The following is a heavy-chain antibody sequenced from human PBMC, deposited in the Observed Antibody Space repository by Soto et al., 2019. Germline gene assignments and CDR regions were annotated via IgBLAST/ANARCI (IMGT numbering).Heavy chain of an antibody. V-gene: IGHV3-74*01. Sequence: GGSLRLSCAASGFTLSSYWMHWVRQAPGKGLVWVSRINSDGSSTSYADSVKGRFTISRDNAKNTLYLQMNSLKTEDTAVYYCTTTTLISYGPFDYWGQGTLVTVSS. J-gene: IGHJ4*02. CDR2: INSDGSST. CDR3: TTTTLISYGPFDY. CDR1: GFTLSSYW. D-gene: IGHD3-10*01.